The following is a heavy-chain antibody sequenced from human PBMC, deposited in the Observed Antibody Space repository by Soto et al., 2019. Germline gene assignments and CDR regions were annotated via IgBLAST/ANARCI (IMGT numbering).Heavy chain of an antibody. Sequence: SETLSLTCTVSGGSISSSSYYWDWIRQPPGKGLEWIGSIYYSGSTYYNPSLKSRVTISVDTSKNQFSLKLSSVTAADTAVYYCARGGGVYYFDYWGQGTLVTVSS. V-gene: IGHV4-39*07. CDR3: ARGGGVYYFDY. J-gene: IGHJ4*02. CDR1: GGSISSSSYY. D-gene: IGHD2-8*02. CDR2: IYYSGST.